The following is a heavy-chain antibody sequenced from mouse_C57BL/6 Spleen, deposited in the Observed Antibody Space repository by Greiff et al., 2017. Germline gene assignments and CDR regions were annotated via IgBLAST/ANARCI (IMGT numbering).Heavy chain of an antibody. CDR1: GFTFSSYA. Sequence: DVMLVESGGGLVKPGGSLKLSCAASGFTFSSYAMSWVRQTPEKRLEWVATISAGGSYTYYPDNVKGRFTISRDNAKNNLYLQMSHLKSEDTAMYDCARDGSNSVRRDFDGWGTGTTVTVSS. J-gene: IGHJ1*03. D-gene: IGHD2-5*01. CDR2: ISAGGSYT. V-gene: IGHV5-4*01. CDR3: ARDGSNSVRRDFDG.